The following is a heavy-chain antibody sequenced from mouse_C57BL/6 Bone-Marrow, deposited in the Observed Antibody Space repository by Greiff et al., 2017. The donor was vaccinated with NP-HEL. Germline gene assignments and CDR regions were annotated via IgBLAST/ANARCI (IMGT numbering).Heavy chain of an antibody. V-gene: IGHV14-3*01. Sequence: EVKLVESVAELVRPGASVKLSCTASGFNIKNTYMHWVKQRPEQGLEWIGRIDPANGNTKYAPKFQGKATITADTSSNTAYLQLSSLTSEDTAIYYCAREFYYGSSYGYFDVWGTGTTVTVSS. J-gene: IGHJ1*03. CDR2: IDPANGNT. CDR1: GFNIKNTY. D-gene: IGHD1-1*01. CDR3: AREFYYGSSYGYFDV.